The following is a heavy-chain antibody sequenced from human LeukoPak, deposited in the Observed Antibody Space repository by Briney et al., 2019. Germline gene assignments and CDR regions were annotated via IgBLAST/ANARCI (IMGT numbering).Heavy chain of an antibody. Sequence: GGSLSLFCAASGFTFSSYGMHWVRQAPGKGLEGGAVIGYEGSNKHYADSVRGSFPISRENYKNTLYLQMNSLRAEDTAVYYCAKQYYYDSGGYFDYWGQGTLVTVSS. CDR3: AKQYYYDSGGYFDY. V-gene: IGHV3-33*06. J-gene: IGHJ4*02. D-gene: IGHD3-22*01. CDR2: IGYEGSNK. CDR1: GFTFSSYG.